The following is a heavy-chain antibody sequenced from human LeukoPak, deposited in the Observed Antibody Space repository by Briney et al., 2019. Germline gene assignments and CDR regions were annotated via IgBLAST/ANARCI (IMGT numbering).Heavy chain of an antibody. V-gene: IGHV3-15*01. J-gene: IGHJ4*02. D-gene: IGHD3-22*01. CDR1: GFTFSSAW. CDR2: IKSKTDGGTT. CDR3: TTLDSSGYYGYFDY. Sequence: IPGGSLRLSCAASGFTFSSAWMSWVRQAPGKGLEWVGRIKSKTDGGTTDYAAPVKGRFTISRDDSKNTLYLQMNSLKTEDTAVYYCTTLDSSGYYGYFDYWGQGTLVTVSS.